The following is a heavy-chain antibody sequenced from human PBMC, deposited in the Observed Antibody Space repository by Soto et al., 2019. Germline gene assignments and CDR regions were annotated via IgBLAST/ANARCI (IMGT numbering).Heavy chain of an antibody. D-gene: IGHD2-15*01. CDR3: ARQGYCSPTACSTVDY. CDR2: IYPGDSHT. J-gene: IGHJ4*02. Sequence: GESLKNSCKGSGYSFTSYWIGWVRQMPGKGLEWLGIIYPGDSHTRYSPSFQGQVTISAHKSISTAYLQSNSLKASDTAIYYCARQGYCSPTACSTVDYWGQGTLVTVSS. V-gene: IGHV5-51*01. CDR1: GYSFTSYW.